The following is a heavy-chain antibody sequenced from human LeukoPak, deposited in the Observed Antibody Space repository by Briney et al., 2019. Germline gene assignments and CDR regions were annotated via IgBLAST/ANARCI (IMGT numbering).Heavy chain of an antibody. V-gene: IGHV4-59*01. Sequence: SETLSLTCTVSGGSISSYYWSWIRQPPGKGLEWIGYIYYSGSTNYNPSLKSRVTISVDTSKNQFSLKLSSVTAADTAVYYCARVHNYYDSSGYYIYWGQGTLVTVSS. D-gene: IGHD3-22*01. CDR1: GGSISSYY. CDR3: ARVHNYYDSSGYYIY. J-gene: IGHJ4*02. CDR2: IYYSGST.